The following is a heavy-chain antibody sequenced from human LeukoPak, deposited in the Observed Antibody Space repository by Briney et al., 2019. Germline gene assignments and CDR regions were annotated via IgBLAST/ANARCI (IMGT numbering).Heavy chain of an antibody. CDR1: GGSFSGYY. Sequence: SETLSLTCAVYGGSFSGYYWSWIRQPPGKGLEWIGEINHSGSTNYNPSLKSRVTISVDTSKNQFSLKLSSVTAADTAVYYCARMVGYCSSTSCYPLGPYYYYGMDVWGQGTTVTVSS. V-gene: IGHV4-34*01. CDR2: INHSGST. CDR3: ARMVGYCSSTSCYPLGPYYYYGMDV. D-gene: IGHD2-2*01. J-gene: IGHJ6*02.